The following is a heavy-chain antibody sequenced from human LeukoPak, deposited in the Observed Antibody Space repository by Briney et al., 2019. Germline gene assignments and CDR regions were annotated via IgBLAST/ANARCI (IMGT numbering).Heavy chain of an antibody. CDR2: IYYSGST. CDR3: ASTSRGSSWYNPIDY. V-gene: IGHV4-59*01. Sequence: SETLSLTCTVSGGSISSYYWSWIRQPPGKGLEWIGYIYYSGSTNYNPSLKSRVTISVDTSKNQFSLKLSSVTAADTAVYYCASTSRGSSWYNPIDYWGQGTLVTASS. D-gene: IGHD6-13*01. CDR1: GGSISSYY. J-gene: IGHJ4*02.